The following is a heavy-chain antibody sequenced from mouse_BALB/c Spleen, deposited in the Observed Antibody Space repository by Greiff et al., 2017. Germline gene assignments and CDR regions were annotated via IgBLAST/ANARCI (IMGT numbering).Heavy chain of an antibody. CDR3: ARWGTTVPGGYFDY. J-gene: IGHJ2*01. CDR2: IYPGDGDT. Sequence: QVQLQQSGAELARPGASVKLSCKASGYTFTSYWMQWVKQRPGQGLEWIGAIYPGDGDTRYTQKFKGEATLTVDKSSSTAYMQLSSPTSEDSAVYYCARWGTTVPGGYFDYWGQGTTLTVSS. D-gene: IGHD1-1*01. V-gene: IGHV1-87*01. CDR1: GYTFTSYW.